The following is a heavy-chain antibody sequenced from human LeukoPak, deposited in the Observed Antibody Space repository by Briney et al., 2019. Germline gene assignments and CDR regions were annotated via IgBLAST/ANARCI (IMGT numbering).Heavy chain of an antibody. CDR3: AKDDHGGSGWRDYFDY. CDR1: GFTFSSYA. J-gene: IGHJ4*02. V-gene: IGHV3-23*01. Sequence: GGSLRLSCAASGFTFSSYAMSWVRQAPGKRLEWVSAISGSGGSTYYADSVKGHFTISRDNSKNTLYLQMNSLRAEDTAVYYCAKDDHGGSGWRDYFDYWGQGTLVTVSS. CDR2: ISGSGGST. D-gene: IGHD6-19*01.